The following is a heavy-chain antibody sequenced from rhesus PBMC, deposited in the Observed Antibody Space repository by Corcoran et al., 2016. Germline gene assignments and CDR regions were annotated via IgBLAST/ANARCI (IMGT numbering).Heavy chain of an antibody. CDR3: ARYMGSRRRLDV. Sequence: QVQLQESGPGLVKPSETLSLTCAVSGGSFSSDWWSGIRQPPGKGVEWIEEINGNRGITDHNPSLKSRVHISNDRSKNQFSLKLSSVTAADTAVYYCARYMGSRRRLDVWGPGVLVTVSS. CDR2: INGNRGIT. V-gene: IGHV4-80*01. D-gene: IGHD1-44*01. CDR1: GGSFSSDW. J-gene: IGHJ5-1*01.